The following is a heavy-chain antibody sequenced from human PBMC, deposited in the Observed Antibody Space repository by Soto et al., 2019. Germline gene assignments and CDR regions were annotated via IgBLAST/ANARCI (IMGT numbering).Heavy chain of an antibody. D-gene: IGHD3-9*01. CDR2: INPNSGDT. V-gene: IGHV1-2*02. J-gene: IGHJ6*02. CDR1: GYIFTGYH. CDR3: ARDARGTRGFDEMDI. Sequence: ASVKVSCKASGYIFTGYHIHWVRQAPGRGLEWMGWINPNSGDTEYAQNFQGRVTTTRDTSFNLVYMEMSGLMSDDTAVYYCARDARGTRGFDEMDIWGQGTTVTVSS.